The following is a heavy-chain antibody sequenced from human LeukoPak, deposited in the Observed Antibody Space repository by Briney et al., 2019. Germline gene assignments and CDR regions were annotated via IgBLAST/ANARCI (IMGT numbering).Heavy chain of an antibody. Sequence: SETLSLTCTVSGCSVSSGNSYWNWIRQPPGKGLEWIGYIYYSGSTNYNPSLKSQVTMSIDTSKNQFSLRLSSVTAADKAIYYCAREYSGRFDPWGQGTLVTVSS. CDR1: GCSVSSGNSY. D-gene: IGHD4-23*01. J-gene: IGHJ5*02. CDR3: AREYSGRFDP. CDR2: IYYSGST. V-gene: IGHV4-61*01.